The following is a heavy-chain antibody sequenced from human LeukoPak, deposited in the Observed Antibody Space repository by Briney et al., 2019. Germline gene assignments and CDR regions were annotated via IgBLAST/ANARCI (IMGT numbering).Heavy chain of an antibody. V-gene: IGHV3-74*01. J-gene: IGHJ4*02. Sequence: PGESLRLSCAASGFTFSGDWMHWVRQAPGKGLVWVSHISSAGYTTRYADSVKGRFTISRDNAKNTLYLQMNSLRAEDTAVYYCAREQGALDSWGQGTLVTVSS. CDR2: ISSAGYTT. CDR1: GFTFSGDW. CDR3: AREQGALDS.